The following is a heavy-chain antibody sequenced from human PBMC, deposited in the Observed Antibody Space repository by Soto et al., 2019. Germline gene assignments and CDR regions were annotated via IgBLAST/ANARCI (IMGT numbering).Heavy chain of an antibody. Sequence: LGESLKISCKGSGYSFTSYWISWVRQMPGKGLEWMGRIDPSDSYTNYSPSFQGHVTISADKSISTAYLQWSSLKASDTAMYYSEATHTPSDCSGGRCDYYYYGMDVWGQGTTVTVSS. CDR2: IDPSDSYT. V-gene: IGHV5-10-1*01. CDR3: EATHTPSDCSGGRCDYYYYGMDV. J-gene: IGHJ6*02. CDR1: GYSFTSYW. D-gene: IGHD2-15*01.